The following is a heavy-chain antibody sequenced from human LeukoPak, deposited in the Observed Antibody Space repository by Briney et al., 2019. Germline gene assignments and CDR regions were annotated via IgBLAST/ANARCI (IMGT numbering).Heavy chain of an antibody. V-gene: IGHV4-59*08. CDR1: GGATNKYY. CDR2: IYYTGGT. D-gene: IGHD2-8*01. Sequence: SETLSLTCAVSGGATNKYYWSWIRRPPGKSLEWIGYIYYTGGTHYNPSLKSRVTISVDTSKNQFSLKLSSGTAADTAVYYCARQSPYCTDGVCYTGVFDIWGQGTMVTVSS. CDR3: ARQSPYCTDGVCYTGVFDI. J-gene: IGHJ3*02.